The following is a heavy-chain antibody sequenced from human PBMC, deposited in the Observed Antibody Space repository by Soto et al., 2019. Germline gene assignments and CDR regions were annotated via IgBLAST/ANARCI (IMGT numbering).Heavy chain of an antibody. D-gene: IGHD6-6*01. V-gene: IGHV1-69*04. CDR2: IIPILGIA. CDR3: AREHSSSSEPSGYYYYYMDV. Sequence: SVKVSCKASGGTFSSYTISWVRQAPGQGLEWMGRIIPILGIANYAQKFQGRVTITADKSTSTAYMELSSLRSEDTAVYYCAREHSSSSEPSGYYYYYMDVWGKGTTVTVSS. J-gene: IGHJ6*03. CDR1: GGTFSSYT.